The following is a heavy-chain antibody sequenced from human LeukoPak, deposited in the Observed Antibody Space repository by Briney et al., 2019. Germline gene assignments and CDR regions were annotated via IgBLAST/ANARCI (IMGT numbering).Heavy chain of an antibody. D-gene: IGHD6-19*01. CDR3: ARVVSGVAGTSWFDP. V-gene: IGHV3-21*01. Sequence: GGSLRLSCAASGFTFSSYSMNWVRQAPGKGLEWVSSISSSSSSYIYYADSVKGRFTISRDNAKNSLYLQMNSLRAEDTAVYYCARVVSGVAGTSWFDPWGQGTLVTVSS. J-gene: IGHJ5*02. CDR2: ISSSSSSYI. CDR1: GFTFSSYS.